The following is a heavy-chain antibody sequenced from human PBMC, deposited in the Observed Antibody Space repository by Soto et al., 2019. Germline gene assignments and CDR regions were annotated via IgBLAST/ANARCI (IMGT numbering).Heavy chain of an antibody. CDR3: AKEVHFGGGSCSWSEGFDY. V-gene: IGHV3-30*18. CDR1: GFIFSSYG. D-gene: IGHD2-15*01. J-gene: IGHJ4*02. Sequence: QVQLVESGGGVVQPGRSLRLSCAASGFIFSSYGMHWVRQAPGKGLEWVAVISYEGSHTYYADSLEGRFTITRDNSKNTLYLQMNSLSPEDTAVYYCAKEVHFGGGSCSWSEGFDYWGQGTLLTVSS. CDR2: ISYEGSHT.